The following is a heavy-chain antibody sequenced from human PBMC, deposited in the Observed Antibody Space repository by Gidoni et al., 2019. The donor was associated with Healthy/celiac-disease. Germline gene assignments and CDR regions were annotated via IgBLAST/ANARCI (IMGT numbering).Heavy chain of an antibody. J-gene: IGHJ5*02. Sequence: EVQLVQSGAEVKKPGESLKIYCKGSGYSFTSYWIGWVRQMPGKGLEWMGIIYLGDSDTRYSPSLQGQVTITADKSSSTAYLQCSSLKDSDTAMYYCARYSSGWYLPYNWFDPWGQGTLVNVAS. CDR1: GYSFTSYW. CDR3: ARYSSGWYLPYNWFDP. D-gene: IGHD6-19*01. CDR2: IYLGDSDT. V-gene: IGHV5-51*01.